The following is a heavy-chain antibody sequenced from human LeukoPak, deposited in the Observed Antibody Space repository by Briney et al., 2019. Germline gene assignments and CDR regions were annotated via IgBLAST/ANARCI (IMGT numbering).Heavy chain of an antibody. CDR3: ARDPVAIYCSGGSCYSGARWFDP. CDR2: ISAYNGNT. V-gene: IGHV1-18*01. J-gene: IGHJ5*02. D-gene: IGHD2-15*01. Sequence: ASVTVSCTASGYTFTSYGISWVRQAPGQGLEWMGWISAYNGNTNYAQKLQGRVTMTTDTSTSTAYMELRSLRSDDTAVYYCARDPVAIYCSGGSCYSGARWFDPWGQGTLVTVSS. CDR1: GYTFTSYG.